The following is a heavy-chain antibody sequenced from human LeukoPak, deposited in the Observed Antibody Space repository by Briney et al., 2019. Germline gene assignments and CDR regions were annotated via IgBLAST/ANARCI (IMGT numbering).Heavy chain of an antibody. CDR2: IYFNGGT. V-gene: IGHV4-39*01. D-gene: IGHD6-25*01. J-gene: IGHJ4*02. CDR1: GVSISTSSYY. CDR3: ARGIAANMDY. Sequence: PSETLSLTCTVSGVSISTSSYYWGWIRQPPGKGLEWIAKIYFNGGTAYNPSLKSRVAIFVETSKNQLSLKVNSVTAADTAVYYCARGIAANMDYWGQGTLVTVSS.